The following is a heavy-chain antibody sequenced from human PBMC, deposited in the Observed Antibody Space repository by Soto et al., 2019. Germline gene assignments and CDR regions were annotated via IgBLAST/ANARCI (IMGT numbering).Heavy chain of an antibody. Sequence: QVQLLQSGAEVKKPGASVRVSCRASGYTFKNYDINWVRRAPGQGLEWMGWMNPNSGNTGYAQKFQDRVTMTSDTSTRTAYMELSSLTAEDTALYYCARESYYYEGGGPSDHWGQGVLVTVSS. D-gene: IGHD3-22*01. CDR1: GYTFKNYD. CDR2: MNPNSGNT. CDR3: ARESYYYEGGGPSDH. V-gene: IGHV1-8*01. J-gene: IGHJ4*02.